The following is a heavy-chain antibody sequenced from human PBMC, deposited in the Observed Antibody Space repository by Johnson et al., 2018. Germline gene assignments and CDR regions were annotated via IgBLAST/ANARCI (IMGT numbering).Heavy chain of an antibody. CDR1: GFTFSSYN. Sequence: QVQLVQSGGGVVQPGRSLRLSCAASGFTFSSYNIHWVRQAPGKGLEWVAVISSDGRNGYYADSVKGRFTISRENSKKTLHVQMNSLRAEDTAVYYFVRDSVWFGDRGANRYMDVWGKGTTFTVSS. CDR3: VRDSVWFGDRGANRYMDV. V-gene: IGHV3-30-3*01. CDR2: ISSDGRNG. D-gene: IGHD3-10*01. J-gene: IGHJ6*03.